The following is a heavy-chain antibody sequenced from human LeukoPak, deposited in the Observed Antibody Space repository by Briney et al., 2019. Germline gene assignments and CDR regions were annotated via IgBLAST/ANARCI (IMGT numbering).Heavy chain of an antibody. CDR3: ASNYYDSSGYLGSY. Sequence: SETLSLTCTVTGGSIGSYYWSWIRQPAGKGLELIGRIYTSGSTNYNPSLKSRVTMSVDTSKNQFSLKLSSVTAADTAVYYCASNYYDSSGYLGSYWGQGTLVTVSS. D-gene: IGHD3-22*01. J-gene: IGHJ4*02. CDR1: GGSIGSYY. CDR2: IYTSGST. V-gene: IGHV4-4*07.